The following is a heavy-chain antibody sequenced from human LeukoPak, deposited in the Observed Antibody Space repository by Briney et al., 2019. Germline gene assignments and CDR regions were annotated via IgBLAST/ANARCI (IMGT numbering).Heavy chain of an antibody. CDR1: GFTFRSYW. CDR3: AREDFNDYYFDY. Sequence: PGGSLRLSCAASGFTFRSYWMHWVRQAPGKGLVWVSRSNSDGSSTTYADSVKGRFTVSRDNAKNTLYLQMNSLRAEDTAVYYCAREDFNDYYFDYWGQGTLVIVSS. V-gene: IGHV3-74*01. J-gene: IGHJ4*02. CDR2: SNSDGSST. D-gene: IGHD2-21*02.